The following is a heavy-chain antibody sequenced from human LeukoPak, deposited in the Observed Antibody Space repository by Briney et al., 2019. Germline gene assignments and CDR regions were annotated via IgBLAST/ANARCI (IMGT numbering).Heavy chain of an antibody. D-gene: IGHD5-18*01. CDR3: ARGQVDTTMVTY. J-gene: IGHJ4*02. Sequence: TSETLSLTCAVYGGSFSGYYWSWIRQPPGKGLEWIGYIYYSGSTNYNPSLKSRVSISVDTSKNQFSLKLSSVTAADTAVYYCARGQVDTTMVTYWGQGTLVTVSS. CDR2: IYYSGST. CDR1: GGSFSGYY. V-gene: IGHV4-59*01.